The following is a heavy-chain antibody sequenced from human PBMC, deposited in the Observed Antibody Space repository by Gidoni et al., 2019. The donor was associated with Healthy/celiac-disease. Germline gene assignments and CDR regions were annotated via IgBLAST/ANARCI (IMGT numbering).Heavy chain of an antibody. Sequence: QVQLQESGPGLVKPSQTLSLTCTVSGGSISSGSYYWSWIRQPAGKGLEWIGRIYTSGSTTYNPSLKSRVTISVDTSKNQFSLKLSSVTAADTAVYYCARGEAARQGTSFDYWGQGTLVTVSS. CDR3: ARGEAARQGTSFDY. CDR1: GGSISSGSYY. V-gene: IGHV4-61*02. J-gene: IGHJ4*02. CDR2: IYTSGST. D-gene: IGHD6-6*01.